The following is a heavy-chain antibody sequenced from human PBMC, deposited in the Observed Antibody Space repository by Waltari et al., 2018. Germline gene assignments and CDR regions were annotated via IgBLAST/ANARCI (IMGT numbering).Heavy chain of an antibody. J-gene: IGHJ6*03. CDR2: IYPGDSDT. D-gene: IGHD1-26*01. V-gene: IGHV5-51*01. CDR3: ARHGWYSGHDGDYFYMDV. Sequence: EVQLVQSGAEVKKAGESLRISCEGSGYSFTSYWIGWGPQRPGKGLEWMGFIYPGDSDTRYSPSFQGQVTISADKSLRTAYLQWTSLKASDSAMYYCARHGWYSGHDGDYFYMDVWGMGTTVTVSS. CDR1: GYSFTSYW.